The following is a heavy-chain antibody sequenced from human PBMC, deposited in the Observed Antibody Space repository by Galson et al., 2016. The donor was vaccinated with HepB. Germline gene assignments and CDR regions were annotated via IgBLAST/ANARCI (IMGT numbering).Heavy chain of an antibody. D-gene: IGHD2-21*01. J-gene: IGHJ6*02. CDR3: ATQCAGVRCYGRVLYGTDV. CDR2: IYYRGTT. CDR1: GGTVNSGGYY. Sequence: TLSLTCTVSGGTVNSGGYYWSWIRQHPGKGLAWIGDIYYRGTTYYNPSLKTRVTISIDTSNDQFSLKLRSVTAADTAVDFRATQCAGVRCYGRVLYGTDVGGQGTTVTVPS. V-gene: IGHV4-31*03.